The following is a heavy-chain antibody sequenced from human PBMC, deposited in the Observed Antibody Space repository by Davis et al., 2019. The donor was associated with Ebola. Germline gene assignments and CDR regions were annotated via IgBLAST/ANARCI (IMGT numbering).Heavy chain of an antibody. CDR3: ARGGSYDFWSGYYYYYYYGMDV. J-gene: IGHJ6*02. CDR1: GFTFSSYE. D-gene: IGHD3-3*01. CDR2: ISSSGSTI. Sequence: PGGSLRLSCAASGFTFSSYEMNWVRQAPGKGLEWVSYISSSGSTIYYADSVKGRFTLSRDNAKNSLYLQMNSLRAEDTAVYYRARGGSYDFWSGYYYYYYYGMDVWGQGTTVTVSS. V-gene: IGHV3-48*03.